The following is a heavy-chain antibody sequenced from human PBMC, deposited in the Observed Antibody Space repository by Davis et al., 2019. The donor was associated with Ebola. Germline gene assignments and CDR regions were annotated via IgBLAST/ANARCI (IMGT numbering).Heavy chain of an antibody. CDR3: AKDPTVVTPNYFDY. CDR2: IWYDGSNK. D-gene: IGHD4-23*01. J-gene: IGHJ4*02. V-gene: IGHV3-33*06. Sequence: GESLKISCAASGFTFSSYGMHWVRQAPGKGLEWVAVIWYDGSNKYYADSVKGRFTISRDNSKNTLYLQMNSLRAEDTAVYYCAKDPTVVTPNYFDYWGQGTLVTVSS. CDR1: GFTFSSYG.